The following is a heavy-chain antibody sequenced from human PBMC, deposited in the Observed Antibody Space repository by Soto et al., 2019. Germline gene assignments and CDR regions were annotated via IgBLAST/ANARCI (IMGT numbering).Heavy chain of an antibody. D-gene: IGHD6-19*01. CDR1: GGSISSYY. V-gene: IGHV4-4*07. CDR2: IYTSGST. Sequence: QVQLQESGPGLVKPSETLSLTCTVSGGSISSYYWSWIRQPAGKGLEWIGRIYTSGSTNYNPSLKSRVTMSVDTSKNQFSLKLSSVTAADTAVYYCVRDREAVAGTEYGMDVWGQGTTVTVSS. CDR3: VRDREAVAGTEYGMDV. J-gene: IGHJ6*02.